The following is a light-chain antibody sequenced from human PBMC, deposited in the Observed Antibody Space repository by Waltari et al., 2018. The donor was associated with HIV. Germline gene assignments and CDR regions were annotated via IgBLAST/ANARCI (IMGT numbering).Light chain of an antibody. CDR2: AAS. Sequence: EIVLTQSPATLSLSPGERATLSCRASQSVSSYLAWYQQKPGQAPRLLIYAASNRATGIPARFSGSGSGTDFTLTISSLEPEDFAVYYCQQRSNWPPGSTFGGGTKVEIK. V-gene: IGKV3-11*01. J-gene: IGKJ4*01. CDR1: QSVSSY. CDR3: QQRSNWPPGST.